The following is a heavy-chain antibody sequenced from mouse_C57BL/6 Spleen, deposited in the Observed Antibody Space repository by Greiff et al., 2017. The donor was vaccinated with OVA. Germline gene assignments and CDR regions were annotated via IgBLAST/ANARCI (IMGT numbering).Heavy chain of an antibody. D-gene: IGHD1-1*01. CDR3: ARSYYGSSSHY. J-gene: IGHJ2*01. CDR1: GYAFSSYW. Sequence: QVQLQQSGAELVKPGASVKISCKASGYAFSSYWMNWVQQRPGQGLEWIGQIYPGDGSTNYNGKFKGKATLTADKSSSTAYMQLSSLTSEDSAVYFCARSYYGSSSHYWGQGTTLTVSS. V-gene: IGHV1-80*01. CDR2: IYPGDGST.